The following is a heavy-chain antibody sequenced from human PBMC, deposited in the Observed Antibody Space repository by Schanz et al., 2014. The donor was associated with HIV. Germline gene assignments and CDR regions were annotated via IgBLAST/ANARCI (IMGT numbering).Heavy chain of an antibody. V-gene: IGHV3-23*04. CDR3: AKTSYGWYFDY. CDR2: MRGSDDST. J-gene: IGHJ4*02. D-gene: IGHD6-19*01. CDR1: GFTFSNYA. Sequence: VQLVESGGGLVQPGRSLRLSCVASGFTFSNYAMSWVRQAPGKGLEWVSGMRGSDDSTFYADSVKGRFTISRDNSKNTLYFQMNSLRAEDTAIYYCAKTSYGWYFDYWGQGTLVTVSS.